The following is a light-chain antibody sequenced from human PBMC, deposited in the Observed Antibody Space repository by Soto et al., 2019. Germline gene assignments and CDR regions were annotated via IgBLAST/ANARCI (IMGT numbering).Light chain of an antibody. CDR1: QSVSSH. Sequence: EIVFAQSPAPPSLSPGERATLSCRASQSVSSHLAWYQQKPGQAPRLLIYDASNRATGIPARFSGSGSGTDFTLTISSLEPEDFAVYYCQQRYNWPRITFGGGTKVDIK. CDR3: QQRYNWPRIT. CDR2: DAS. V-gene: IGKV3-11*01. J-gene: IGKJ4*01.